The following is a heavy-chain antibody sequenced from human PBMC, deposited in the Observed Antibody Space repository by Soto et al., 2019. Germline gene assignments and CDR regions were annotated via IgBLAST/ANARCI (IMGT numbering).Heavy chain of an antibody. D-gene: IGHD1-26*01. V-gene: IGHV3-23*01. J-gene: IGHJ4*02. Sequence: EVQLLESGGGVVQPGGSLRLSCAASGFTFSNCAMKWVRQAPGKGLEWVSDISRAGSNIYYADSVKGRCTISRDNSKNTLYLQMNSRRAEDTAVYYCAKAIEGAWEPNDYWGPGTRVTVSS. CDR1: GFTFSNCA. CDR3: AKAIEGAWEPNDY. CDR2: ISRAGSNI.